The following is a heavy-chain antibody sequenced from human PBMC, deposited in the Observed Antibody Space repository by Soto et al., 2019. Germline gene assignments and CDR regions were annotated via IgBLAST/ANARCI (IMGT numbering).Heavy chain of an antibody. CDR1: GGTFSSYA. J-gene: IGHJ6*02. CDR3: ARGDLVVVVAAYYYYGMDV. Sequence: SVKVSCKASGGTFSSYAISWVRQAPGQGLEWMGGIIPIFGTANYAQKFQGRVTITADESTSTAYMELSSLRSEDTAVYYCARGDLVVVVAAYYYYGMDVWGQGTTVTVSS. D-gene: IGHD2-15*01. V-gene: IGHV1-69*13. CDR2: IIPIFGTA.